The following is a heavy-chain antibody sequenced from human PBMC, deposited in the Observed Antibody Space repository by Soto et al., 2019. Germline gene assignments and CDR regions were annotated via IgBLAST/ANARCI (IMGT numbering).Heavy chain of an antibody. Sequence: SETLSLTCTVSGGSINDYYWSWIRQPAGKVLEWIGRIYTSGNTDYNPSLKSRVTISIDTSKNQFYLKVTSMTAADTAVYYCARERREEIHDGYDLDCWGQGTLVTVS. CDR3: ARERREEIHDGYDLDC. CDR1: GGSINDYY. J-gene: IGHJ4*02. D-gene: IGHD5-12*01. V-gene: IGHV4-4*07. CDR2: IYTSGNT.